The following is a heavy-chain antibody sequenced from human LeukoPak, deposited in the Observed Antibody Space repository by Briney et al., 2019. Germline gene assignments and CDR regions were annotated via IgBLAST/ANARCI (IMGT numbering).Heavy chain of an antibody. J-gene: IGHJ4*02. CDR2: INPHSGGT. D-gene: IGHD2-21*02. Sequence: ASVTVSCKASGFTFSGHYIHWVRQAPGQGLEWMGYINPHSGGTSSPQKFQGRVTMTTDTSISAAYMELSSLTSDDTAMYYCVREGNELLSKNFDYWGQGSLVTVSS. CDR1: GFTFSGHY. V-gene: IGHV1-2*02. CDR3: VREGNELLSKNFDY.